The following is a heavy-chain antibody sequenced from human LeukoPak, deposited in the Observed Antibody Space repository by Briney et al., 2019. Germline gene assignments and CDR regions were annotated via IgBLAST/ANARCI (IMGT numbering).Heavy chain of an antibody. V-gene: IGHV3-53*01. CDR2: IYSGGST. CDR1: GFTVSSNY. J-gene: IGHJ6*02. CDR3: ARGSGNGANYYYYYGMDV. D-gene: IGHD3-3*01. Sequence: SGGSLRLSCAASGFTVSSNYMSWVRQAPGKGLEWVSVIYSGGSTYYADSVKGRFTISRDNSKNTLYLQMNSLRAEDTAVYYCARGSGNGANYYYYYGMDVWGQGTTVTVSS.